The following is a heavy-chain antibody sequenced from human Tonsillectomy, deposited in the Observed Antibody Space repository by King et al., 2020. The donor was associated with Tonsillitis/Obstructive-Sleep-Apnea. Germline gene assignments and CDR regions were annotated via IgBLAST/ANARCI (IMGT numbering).Heavy chain of an antibody. J-gene: IGHJ6*03. D-gene: IGHD2-2*03. CDR3: ARQRKATMDYYYYMDV. CDR2: IYYSGST. CDR1: GGSTSSSSYY. V-gene: IGHV4-39*01. Sequence: LQLQESGPGLVKPSETLSLTCTVSGGSTSSSSYYWAWIRQPPGRRLEWIGSIYYSGSTYYNPSLKSRVTISVDTSENQFSLKLSSVTAADTAVYYCARQRKATMDYYYYMDVWGKGTTVTVSS.